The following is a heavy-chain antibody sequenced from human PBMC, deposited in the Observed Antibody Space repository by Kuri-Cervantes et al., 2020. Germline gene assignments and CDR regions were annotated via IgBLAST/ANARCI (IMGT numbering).Heavy chain of an antibody. CDR3: ARNYYYDSSGYYYEVWWFDP. D-gene: IGHD3-22*01. CDR2: IYDSGTT. CDR1: GGSIGSGGYF. Sequence: LRLSCTVSGGSIGSGGYFWSWIRQHPGKGLEWIGYIYDSGTTYYNPSLKSRVTISVDTSKNQFSLKLSSVTAADTAVYYCARNYYYDSSGYYYEVWWFDPWGQGTLVTVSS. J-gene: IGHJ5*02. V-gene: IGHV4-31*03.